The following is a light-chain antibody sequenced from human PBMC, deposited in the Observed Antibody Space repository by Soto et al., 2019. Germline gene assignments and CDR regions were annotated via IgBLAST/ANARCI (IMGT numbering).Light chain of an antibody. J-gene: IGLJ2*01. CDR2: DVS. CDR3: CSYAGSYTPLVV. V-gene: IGLV2-11*01. CDR1: SSDVGGYNY. Sequence: QSALTQPRSVSGSPGQSVTISCTGTSSDVGGYNYVSWYQQHPGKAPKLMIYDVSKRPSGVPDRFSGSKSGNTASLTISGLQAEDEADYYCCSYAGSYTPLVVFGGGTKLTVL.